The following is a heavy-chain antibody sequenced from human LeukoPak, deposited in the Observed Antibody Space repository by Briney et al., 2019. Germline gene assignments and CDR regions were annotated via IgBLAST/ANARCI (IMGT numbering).Heavy chain of an antibody. V-gene: IGHV4-59*08. J-gene: IGHJ4*02. D-gene: IGHD6-19*01. Sequence: SETLSLTCTVSGGSISSYYWSWIRQPPGKGLEWIGYIYYSGSANYSPSLKSRVTISLDTSKNHFSLKLSSVTAADTAVYYCARHRYTSGWNGIDYWGQGTLVTVSS. CDR2: IYYSGSA. CDR3: ARHRYTSGWNGIDY. CDR1: GGSISSYY.